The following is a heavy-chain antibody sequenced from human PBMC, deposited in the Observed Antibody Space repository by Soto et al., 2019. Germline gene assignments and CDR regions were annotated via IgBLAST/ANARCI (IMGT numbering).Heavy chain of an antibody. CDR1: GFTVSSNY. CDR2: IYSGGST. J-gene: IGHJ4*02. CDR3: AKDSNKYSSSLRGRYFDY. V-gene: IGHV3-53*01. D-gene: IGHD4-4*01. Sequence: EVQLVESGGGLIQPGGSLRLSCAASGFTVSSNYMSWVRQAPGKGLEWVSVIYSGGSTYYADSVKGRFTISRDNSKNTLYLQMNSLRAEDTAVYYCAKDSNKYSSSLRGRYFDYWGQGIGVTVSS.